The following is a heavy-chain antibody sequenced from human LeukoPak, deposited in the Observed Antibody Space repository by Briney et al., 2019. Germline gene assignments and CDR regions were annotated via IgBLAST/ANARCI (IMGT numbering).Heavy chain of an antibody. J-gene: IGHJ6*02. CDR1: GFTFSSYW. D-gene: IGHD5-12*01. V-gene: IGHV3-7*01. CDR3: ARDQYSGPERNYYYGMDV. CDR2: IKQDGSEK. Sequence: PGGSLRLSCTASGFTFSSYWMTWVRQAPGKGLEWVANIKQDGSEKYYVDSVKGRFTISRDNAKNSLYLQMNSLRAEDTAVYYCARDQYSGPERNYYYGMDVWGQGTTVTVSS.